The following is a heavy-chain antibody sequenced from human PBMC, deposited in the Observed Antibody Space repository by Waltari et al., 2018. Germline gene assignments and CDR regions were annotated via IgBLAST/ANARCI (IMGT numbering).Heavy chain of an antibody. V-gene: IGHV4-34*01. CDR1: GGSFSGYY. J-gene: IGHJ1*01. CDR3: ASSSTIVVVPAAIPVTEYFQH. CDR2: INHRGST. Sequence: QVQLQQWGAGLLKPSETLSLTCAVYGGSFSGYYWSWIRQPPGKGLEWIGEINHRGSTNYNPSLKSRVTISVDTSKNQFSLKLSSVTAADTAVYYCASSSTIVVVPAAIPVTEYFQHWGQGTLVTVSS. D-gene: IGHD2-2*02.